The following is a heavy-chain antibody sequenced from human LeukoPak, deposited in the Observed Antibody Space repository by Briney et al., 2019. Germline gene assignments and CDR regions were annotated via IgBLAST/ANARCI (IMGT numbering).Heavy chain of an antibody. Sequence: SETLSLTCTVSGGSISSYYWGWIRQPPGKGLEWIGEINHSGSTNYNPSLKSRVTISVDTSKNQFSLKLSSVTAADTAVYYCARSPVSDSSGREPFDIWGQGTMVTVSS. CDR1: GGSISSYY. CDR3: ARSPVSDSSGREPFDI. CDR2: INHSGST. D-gene: IGHD3-22*01. V-gene: IGHV4-34*01. J-gene: IGHJ3*02.